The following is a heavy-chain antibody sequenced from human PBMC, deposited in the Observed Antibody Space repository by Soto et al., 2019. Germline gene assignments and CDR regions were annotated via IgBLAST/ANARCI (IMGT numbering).Heavy chain of an antibody. V-gene: IGHV4-31*01. Sequence: SETLSLTCTVSGGSISSGGYYWSWIRQHPGKGLEWIGYIYYSGSTYYNPSLNSQVSISVDTSKNQFFLKLSSVTAADTAVYYCARSGSYDSSGYYYDYWGQGTLVTVSS. CDR2: IYYSGST. D-gene: IGHD3-22*01. CDR3: ARSGSYDSSGYYYDY. CDR1: GGSISSGGYY. J-gene: IGHJ4*02.